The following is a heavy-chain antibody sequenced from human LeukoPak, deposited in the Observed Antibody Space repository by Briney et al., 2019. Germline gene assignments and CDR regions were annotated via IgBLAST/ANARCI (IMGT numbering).Heavy chain of an antibody. J-gene: IGHJ3*02. CDR1: GYTFSNYG. Sequence: GASVKVSCKASGYTFSNYGFSWVRQAPGQGLEWMGWISSYNGNTNYAQKLQGRVTMSTDTSTGTAYMELRSLRSDDTAVYYCARRVAVARRDAFDIWGQGTMVTVSS. CDR2: ISSYNGNT. V-gene: IGHV1-18*01. D-gene: IGHD6-19*01. CDR3: ARRVAVARRDAFDI.